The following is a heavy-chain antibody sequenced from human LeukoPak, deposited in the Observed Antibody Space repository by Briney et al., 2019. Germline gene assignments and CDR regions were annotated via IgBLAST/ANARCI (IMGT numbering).Heavy chain of an antibody. J-gene: IGHJ4*02. CDR1: GFTFSSYE. V-gene: IGHV3-48*03. CDR2: ISGGGSSI. Sequence: GGSLRLSCAASGFTFSSYEMNWVRLPPGKGLGWLSYISGGGSSIYYADSVKGRFTISRDNAKNSLYLQVNSLRAEDTAVYYCATDGSSWYFNYWGQGTLVTVSS. D-gene: IGHD6-13*01. CDR3: ATDGSSWYFNY.